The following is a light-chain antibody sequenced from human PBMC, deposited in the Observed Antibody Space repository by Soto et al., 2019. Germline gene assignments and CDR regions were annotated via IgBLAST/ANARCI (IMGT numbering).Light chain of an antibody. V-gene: IGLV2-8*01. Sequence: QSALTQPPSASGSPGQSVTISCTGTSSDVGGCKFVSWYQQYPGKAPKLIIYEVSKWPSGVPDRFSGFKSGNTASLTVSGLRAEDEAEYYCSSCAGSNNPYVFGTGTKVTVL. J-gene: IGLJ1*01. CDR1: SSDVGGCKF. CDR2: EVS. CDR3: SSCAGSNNPYV.